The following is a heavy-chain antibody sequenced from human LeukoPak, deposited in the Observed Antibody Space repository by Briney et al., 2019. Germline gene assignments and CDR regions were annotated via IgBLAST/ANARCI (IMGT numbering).Heavy chain of an antibody. Sequence: SVKVSCKASGGTFSSYAISWVRQAPGQGLEWMGRIIPIFGIANYAQKFQGRVTITADKSTGTAYMELSSLRSEDTAVYYCARDYGGNSGGYWGQGTLVTVSS. CDR2: IIPIFGIA. J-gene: IGHJ4*02. CDR1: GGTFSSYA. D-gene: IGHD4-23*01. V-gene: IGHV1-69*04. CDR3: ARDYGGNSGGY.